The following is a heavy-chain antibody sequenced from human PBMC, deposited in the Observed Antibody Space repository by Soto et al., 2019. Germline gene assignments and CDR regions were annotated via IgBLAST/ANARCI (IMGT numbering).Heavy chain of an antibody. D-gene: IGHD2-2*01. CDR1: GGLISRGDSS. CDR2: IYQGGTT. Sequence: SETLSLTCAVSGGLISRGDSSWSWIRQPPGRGLEWIGHIYQGGTTFCNPSLKSRVAISEDRSKNQFSLNLSSVTAADTAVYYCARGRTGLFCSRNKCQGNWFDPWGQGTLVTVSS. V-gene: IGHV4-30-2*01. CDR3: ARGRTGLFCSRNKCQGNWFDP. J-gene: IGHJ5*02.